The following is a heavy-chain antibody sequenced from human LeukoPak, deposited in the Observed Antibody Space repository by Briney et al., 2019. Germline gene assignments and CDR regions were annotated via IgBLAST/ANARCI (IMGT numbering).Heavy chain of an antibody. V-gene: IGHV3-53*01. D-gene: IGHD2-21*02. CDR2: IYSGGST. CDR1: GFTVSSNY. Sequence: QPGGSLRLSCAASGFTVSSNYMSWVRQAPGKGLEWVSVIYSGGSTYYADSVKGRFTISRDNSKNTLYLQMNSLRAEDTAVYYCARDRRGRCGCDCSGGDSWYFDLWGRGTLVTVSS. CDR3: ARDRRGRCGCDCSGGDSWYFDL. J-gene: IGHJ2*01.